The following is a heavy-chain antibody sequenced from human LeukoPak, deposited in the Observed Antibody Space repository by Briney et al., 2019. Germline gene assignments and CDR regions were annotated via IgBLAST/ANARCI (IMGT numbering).Heavy chain of an antibody. CDR1: GGSISSYY. CDR3: ARALDYGANGMDV. D-gene: IGHD4-17*01. J-gene: IGHJ6*02. V-gene: IGHV4-59*12. CDR2: IYYSGST. Sequence: SETLSLTCTVSGGSISSYYWSWIRQPPDKGLEWIGYIYYSGSTNYNPSLKSRVTISVDTSKNQFSLKLSSVTAADTAVYYCARALDYGANGMDVWGQGTTVTVSS.